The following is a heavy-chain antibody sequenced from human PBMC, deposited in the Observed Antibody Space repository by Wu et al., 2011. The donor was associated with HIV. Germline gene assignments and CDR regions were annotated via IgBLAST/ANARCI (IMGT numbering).Heavy chain of an antibody. Sequence: QVQLVQSGAEVKKPGASVKVSCQVSGYTLTELSMHWVRQAPGKGLEWMGSFDPEDDETIYAQKFQGRVTMTEDTSTDTAYMELSSLRSEDTAVYYCASQSYDFWSGYYKAGYYMDVWGNGTTVTV. J-gene: IGHJ6*03. V-gene: IGHV1-24*01. CDR1: GYTLTELS. CDR3: ASQSYDFWSGYYKAGYYMDV. D-gene: IGHD3-3*01. CDR2: FDPEDDET.